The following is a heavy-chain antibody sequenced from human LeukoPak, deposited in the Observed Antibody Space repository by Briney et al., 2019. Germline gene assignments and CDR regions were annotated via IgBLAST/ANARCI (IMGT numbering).Heavy chain of an antibody. CDR3: ALTGSNDAFDI. CDR1: GFTFSRYS. Sequence: GGSLRLSCAASGFTFSRYSMDWVRQAPGKGLEWVSSITSSSDYIQYADSVRGRFTLSRDNAKNSLYLQMNSLRAEDTAVYCCALTGSNDAFDIWGHGTMVTVSS. CDR2: ITSSSDYI. V-gene: IGHV3-21*01. J-gene: IGHJ3*02. D-gene: IGHD1-1*01.